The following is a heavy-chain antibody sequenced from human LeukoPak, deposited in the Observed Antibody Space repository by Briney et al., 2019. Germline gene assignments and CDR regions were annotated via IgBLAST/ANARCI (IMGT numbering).Heavy chain of an antibody. CDR2: ISSSGSTI. V-gene: IGHV3-11*01. Sequence: PGGSLRLSCAASGFTFSDYYMSWIRQAPGKGLEWVSYISSSGSTIYYADSVKGRFTTSRDNAKNSLYLQMNSLRAEDTAVYYCARDVGDKNSITIFGVVITGWFDPWGQGTLVTVSS. CDR1: GFTFSDYY. D-gene: IGHD3-3*01. CDR3: ARDVGDKNSITIFGVVITGWFDP. J-gene: IGHJ5*02.